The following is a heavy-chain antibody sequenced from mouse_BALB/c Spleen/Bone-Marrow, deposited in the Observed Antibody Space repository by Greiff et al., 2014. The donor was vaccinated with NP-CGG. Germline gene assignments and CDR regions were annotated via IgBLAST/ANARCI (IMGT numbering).Heavy chain of an antibody. J-gene: IGHJ2*01. CDR1: GFTFSSYG. V-gene: IGHV5-6*01. Sequence: VQLQQSGGDLVKPGGSLKLSCAASGFTFSSYGMSWVRQTPDKRLEWVATISSGGSYTYYPDSVKGRFTISRDNAKNTLYLQMSSLKSEDTAMYYCARPTTVVATGGSFDYWGQGTTLTVSS. D-gene: IGHD1-1*01. CDR3: ARPTTVVATGGSFDY. CDR2: ISSGGSYT.